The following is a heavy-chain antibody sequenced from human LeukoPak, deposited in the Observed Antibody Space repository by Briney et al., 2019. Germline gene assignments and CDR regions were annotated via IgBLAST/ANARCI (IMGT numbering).Heavy chain of an antibody. D-gene: IGHD5-18*01. Sequence: PGGSLRPSCAASGFTFDTHAMGCVRQAPGKGLEWVSGINGNGASTYYSDSVKGRFTISRDNSKNTLYLQMSTLRAEDTAVYYCAKDQGYSYYYLDYWGQGTLVTVSS. CDR1: GFTFDTHA. V-gene: IGHV3-23*01. J-gene: IGHJ4*02. CDR2: INGNGAST. CDR3: AKDQGYSYYYLDY.